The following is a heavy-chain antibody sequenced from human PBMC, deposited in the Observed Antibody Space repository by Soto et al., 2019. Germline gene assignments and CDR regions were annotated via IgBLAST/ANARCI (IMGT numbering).Heavy chain of an antibody. Sequence: QVQLVQSGAEVKKPGSSVKVSCKASGGTFSSYAISWVRQAPGQGPESMGGIIPIFGTATYAQTFQGRVTMTSEESTSTADMELSSLRSEDTAVYYCARVGVGKLEPDYWGQGTLVTVSS. D-gene: IGHD1-1*01. CDR1: GGTFSSYA. CDR2: IIPIFGTA. CDR3: ARVGVGKLEPDY. J-gene: IGHJ4*02. V-gene: IGHV1-69*01.